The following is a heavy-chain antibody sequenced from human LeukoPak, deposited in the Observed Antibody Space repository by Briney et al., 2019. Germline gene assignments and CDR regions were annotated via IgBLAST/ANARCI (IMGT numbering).Heavy chain of an antibody. Sequence: GSVKVSCKASGYTFTSYYMHWVRQAPGQGLEWMGIINPSGGSTSYAQKFQGRVTMTRDTSTSTVYMELGSLRSEDTAVYYCARDSGDMIVVVIEYYFDYWGQGTLVTVSS. CDR3: ARDSGDMIVVVIEYYFDY. V-gene: IGHV1-46*01. CDR2: INPSGGST. J-gene: IGHJ4*02. D-gene: IGHD3-22*01. CDR1: GYTFTSYY.